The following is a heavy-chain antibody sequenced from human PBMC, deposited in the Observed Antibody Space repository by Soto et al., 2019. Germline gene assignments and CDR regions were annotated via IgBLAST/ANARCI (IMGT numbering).Heavy chain of an antibody. CDR3: ARSPNYYYYGFDV. Sequence: SETLSLACTVSGGSVSSGDYFWSWLRQSPGKRLEWIAYIYYSGSTNYNPSLKSRATISVDTSKSQVSLTLTSMTAADAALYYCARSPNYYYYGFDVWGQGTAVTVSS. J-gene: IGHJ6*02. D-gene: IGHD3-10*01. CDR1: GGSVSSGDYF. V-gene: IGHV4-61*08. CDR2: IYYSGST.